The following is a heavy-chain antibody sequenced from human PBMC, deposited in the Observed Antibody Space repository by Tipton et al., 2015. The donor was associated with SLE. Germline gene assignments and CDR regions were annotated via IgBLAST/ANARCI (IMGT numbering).Heavy chain of an antibody. J-gene: IGHJ4*02. V-gene: IGHV4-59*11. D-gene: IGHD3-3*01. CDR1: GDSISGHY. Sequence: LRLSCTVSGDSISGHYRSWIRQPPGKGLEWIGYIYYSGTTYYNPSLESRVIISVDTSNNQFSLNLRSMTAADTAVYYCASHVSYDFWSGYSKGGYYCDYWGQGTLVTVSS. CDR3: ASHVSYDFWSGYSKGGYYCDY. CDR2: IYYSGTT.